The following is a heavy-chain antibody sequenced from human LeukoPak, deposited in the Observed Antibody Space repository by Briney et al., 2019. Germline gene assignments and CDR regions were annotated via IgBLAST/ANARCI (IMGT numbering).Heavy chain of an antibody. CDR2: INPSGGST. CDR3: ARRGKGLGYYMDV. J-gene: IGHJ6*03. D-gene: IGHD3-16*01. V-gene: IGHV1-46*01. Sequence: ASVKVSCKASGYTFTSYYMHWVRQAPGQGLEWMGIINPSGGSTSYAQKFQGRVTMTRDTSTSTVYMELSSLTSEDTAVYYCARRGKGLGYYMDVWGKGTTVTISS. CDR1: GYTFTSYY.